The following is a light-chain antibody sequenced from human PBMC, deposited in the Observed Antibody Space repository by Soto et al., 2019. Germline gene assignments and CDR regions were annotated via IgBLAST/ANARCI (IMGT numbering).Light chain of an antibody. Sequence: EIRMTQSPAILSVSPGESATLSCRASQSVSSHVVWYQQKPGQAPRLLISDSSTTGFPARFSGSGSGTEFTLTISSLQSDDSAIYYCQQFGDWPSFGLGTKLAI. V-gene: IGKV3-15*01. CDR2: DSS. CDR1: QSVSSH. J-gene: IGKJ1*01. CDR3: QQFGDWPS.